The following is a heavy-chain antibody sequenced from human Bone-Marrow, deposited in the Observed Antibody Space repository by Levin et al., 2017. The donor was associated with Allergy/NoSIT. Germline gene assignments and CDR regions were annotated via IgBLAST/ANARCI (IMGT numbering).Heavy chain of an antibody. CDR1: GFIFRSYG. V-gene: IGHV3-30*03. CDR2: ISHDGTNI. CDR3: ARPGGAMVRGANFDR. Sequence: SCSASGFIFRSYGMHWVRQAPGKGPEWLALISHDGTNIYYSDPVRGRFTISRDISRNTLYLQMNNLRTEDTAMYYCARPGGAMVRGANFDRWGQGTLVTVSS. J-gene: IGHJ4*02. D-gene: IGHD3-10*01.